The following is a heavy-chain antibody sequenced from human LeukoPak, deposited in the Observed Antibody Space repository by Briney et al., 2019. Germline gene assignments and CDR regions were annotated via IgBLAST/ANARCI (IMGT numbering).Heavy chain of an antibody. Sequence: PSETLSLTCTVSGGSVSSYSWSWIRQPPGKGLEWIGYISYSGSTKYSPSLRSRVTMSVDTSKNQFSLKLSSVTSADTAVYYCARVITDWALDYWGQGTLVTVSS. V-gene: IGHV4-59*02. CDR1: GGSVSSYS. D-gene: IGHD2-21*01. CDR3: ARVITDWALDY. J-gene: IGHJ4*02. CDR2: ISYSGST.